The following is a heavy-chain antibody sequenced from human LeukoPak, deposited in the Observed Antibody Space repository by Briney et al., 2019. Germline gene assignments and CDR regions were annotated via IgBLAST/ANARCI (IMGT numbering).Heavy chain of an antibody. Sequence: PSETLSLTGTVSGGAISSDNYYWGWIRQPPGKGLEWIGSINYSGTTYYNPSLKSRVSISVDTSRTQFSLRLSSVTAADTAVYYCARLSDYWGQGTMVTVSS. CDR3: ARLSDY. CDR2: INYSGTT. J-gene: IGHJ4*02. CDR1: GGAISSDNYY. V-gene: IGHV4-39*01.